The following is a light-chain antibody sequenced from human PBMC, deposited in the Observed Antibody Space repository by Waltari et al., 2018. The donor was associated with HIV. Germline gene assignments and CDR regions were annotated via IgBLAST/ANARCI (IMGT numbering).Light chain of an antibody. CDR2: EVN. CDR1: SSDVGGSKY. J-gene: IGLJ3*02. V-gene: IGLV2-8*01. CDR3: NSYAGSNNWV. Sequence: QSALTQPPSASWSPGQSVTISCTGTSSDVGGSKYVSWYQQHPGKAPKLMIYEVNKRPSGVPDRCSGSKSANTASLTVSGLQADDEADYYCNSYAGSNNWVFGGGTKLTVL.